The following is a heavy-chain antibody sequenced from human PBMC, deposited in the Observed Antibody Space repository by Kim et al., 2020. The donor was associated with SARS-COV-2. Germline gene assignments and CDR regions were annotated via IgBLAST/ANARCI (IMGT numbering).Heavy chain of an antibody. D-gene: IGHD2-2*01. J-gene: IGHJ6*02. CDR3: RVVPAAILYYYYGMDF. CDR2: FDPEDGET. V-gene: IGHV1-24*01. Sequence: ASVKVSCKVSGYTLTELSMHWVRQAPGKGLEWMGGFDPEDGETIYAQKFQGRVTMTEDTSTDTAYMELSSLRSEDTAVYYCRVVPAAILYYYYGMDFWGQATTVSVSS. CDR1: GYTLTELS.